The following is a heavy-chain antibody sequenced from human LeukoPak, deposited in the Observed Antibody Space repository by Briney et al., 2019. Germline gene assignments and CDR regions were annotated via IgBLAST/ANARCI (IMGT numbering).Heavy chain of an antibody. CDR1: GGSTSSSSYY. Sequence: PSETLSLTCTVSGGSTSSSSYYWGWLRQPPGKGLEWIGSIYYSGSTYYNPSLKSRVTISVDTSKNQFSLKLSSVTAADTAVYYCARLNYYYDSSGYYPSSPFDYWGQGTLVTVSS. J-gene: IGHJ4*02. CDR2: IYYSGST. V-gene: IGHV4-39*01. D-gene: IGHD3-22*01. CDR3: ARLNYYYDSSGYYPSSPFDY.